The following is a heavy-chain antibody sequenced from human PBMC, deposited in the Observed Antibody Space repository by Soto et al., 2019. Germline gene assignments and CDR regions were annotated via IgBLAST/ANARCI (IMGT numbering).Heavy chain of an antibody. CDR3: ASDSPPGGHVDY. J-gene: IGHJ4*02. CDR1: EFTFSSYS. CDR2: ISSSSSTI. V-gene: IGHV3-48*02. Sequence: EAQLVESGGGLVQPGGSLRLSCAASEFTFSSYSMNWVRQAPGKGLEWMSYISSSSSTIYYADSVRGRFTISRDNAKNSLYLQINSLRDEDTAVDYCASDSPPGGHVDYWGQGPVVTVSS.